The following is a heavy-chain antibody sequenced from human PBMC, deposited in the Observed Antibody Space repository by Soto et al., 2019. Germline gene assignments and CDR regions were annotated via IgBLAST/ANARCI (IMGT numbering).Heavy chain of an antibody. CDR1: GFTFSSYA. D-gene: IGHD3-22*01. J-gene: IGHJ3*02. Sequence: GGSLRLSCAASGFTFSSYAMSWGRQAAGKGLEWVPVNSGSGGSTYYADSVKGRLTISRDNSKNTLYLQMNPVSAEDTAVYYYTKDALNLITMIVVVPHDAFDIWGQGTMVTVSS. CDR2: NSGSGGST. V-gene: IGHV3-23*01. CDR3: TKDALNLITMIVVVPHDAFDI.